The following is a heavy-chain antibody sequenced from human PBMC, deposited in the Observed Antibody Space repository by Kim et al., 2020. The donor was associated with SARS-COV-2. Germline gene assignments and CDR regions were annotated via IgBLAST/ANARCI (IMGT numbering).Heavy chain of an antibody. CDR2: IYYSGVT. CDR1: GGSISGSPYY. V-gene: IGHV4-39*07. J-gene: IGHJ1*01. Sequence: SETLSLTCNVSGGSISGSPYYWGWIRQPPGKGLEWIGNIYYSGVTYDNPSLKSRVIMSVDTSKNQFSLSLKSVTAADTAVYFCVRDGPPSLHVTENWGQG. CDR3: VRDGPPSLHVTEN. D-gene: IGHD2-15*01.